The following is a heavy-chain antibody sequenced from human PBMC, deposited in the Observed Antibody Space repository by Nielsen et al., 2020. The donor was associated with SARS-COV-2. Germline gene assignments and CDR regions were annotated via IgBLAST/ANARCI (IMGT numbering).Heavy chain of an antibody. CDR2: IRSKAYGRTT. CDR1: GFTFGDYA. D-gene: IGHD6-19*01. CDR3: GRDRSTSGWWGFADY. V-gene: IGHV3-49*04. J-gene: IGHJ4*02. Sequence: GGSLRLSCTASGFTFGDYAMIWVRQAPGKGLEWVGFIRSKAYGRTTETAASLKGRFTISRDDSRSIAYLEVNSLITEDTAVYYCGRDRSTSGWWGFADYWGQGTLVTVSS.